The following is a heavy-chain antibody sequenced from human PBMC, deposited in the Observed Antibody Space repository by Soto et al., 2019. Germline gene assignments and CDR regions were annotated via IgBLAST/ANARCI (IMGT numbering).Heavy chain of an antibody. CDR3: ARHVGLVGATYYYDYGMDV. J-gene: IGHJ6*02. V-gene: IGHV5-51*01. CDR2: IYPGDSDT. D-gene: IGHD1-26*01. CDR1: GYIFTSYW. Sequence: GESLKISCKGSGYIFTSYWIGWVRQMPGKGLEWMGIIYPGDSDTRYSPSFQGQVTISDDKSISTAYLQWSSLKASDTAMYYCARHVGLVGATYYYDYGMDVWGQGTTVTVSS.